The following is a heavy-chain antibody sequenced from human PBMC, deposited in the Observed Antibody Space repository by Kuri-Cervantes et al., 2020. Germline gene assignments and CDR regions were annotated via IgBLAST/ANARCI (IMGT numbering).Heavy chain of an antibody. CDR1: GGSFSGYY. D-gene: IGHD3-3*01. J-gene: IGHJ4*02. CDR3: ASLPLQFLGGIDS. Sequence: GSLRLSCAVYGGSFSGYYWSWIRQPPGKGLEWIGEINHSGSTNYNPSLKSRVTISVDTSKNQFSLKLCSVTAADTAVYYCASLPLQFLGGIDSWGQGTLVTVSS. V-gene: IGHV4-34*01. CDR2: INHSGST.